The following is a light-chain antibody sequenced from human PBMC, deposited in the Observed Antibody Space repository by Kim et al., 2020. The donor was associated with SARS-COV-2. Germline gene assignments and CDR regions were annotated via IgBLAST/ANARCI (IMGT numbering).Light chain of an antibody. Sequence: PGQTARVSCGGNSIGSKSVHWYQQKAGQAPVLVIYYDSDRPSGIPERFSGSNSGNTATLTISRVEAEDEADYYCQVWDSSSDHRVVFGGGTQLTVL. CDR2: YDS. J-gene: IGLJ2*01. V-gene: IGLV3-21*04. CDR1: SIGSKS. CDR3: QVWDSSSDHRVV.